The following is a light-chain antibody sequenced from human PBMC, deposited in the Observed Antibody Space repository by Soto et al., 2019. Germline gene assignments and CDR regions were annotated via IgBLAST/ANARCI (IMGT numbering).Light chain of an antibody. V-gene: IGLV2-14*03. CDR2: DVT. CDR1: SSDGGTYNY. Sequence: QSALTQPACVSGSPGQSITISCTGTSSDGGTYNYVSWYQQHPGKAPKVMIYDVTYRPSGVSNRFSGSKSGNTASLTISGLQAEAEAEYYCSSYTGSSTLYVFGTGTKVTVL. CDR3: SSYTGSSTLYV. J-gene: IGLJ1*01.